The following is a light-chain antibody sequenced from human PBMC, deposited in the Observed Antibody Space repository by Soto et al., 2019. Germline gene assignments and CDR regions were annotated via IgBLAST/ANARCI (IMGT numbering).Light chain of an antibody. J-gene: IGLJ1*01. V-gene: IGLV2-8*01. CDR3: NSYATSNTLI. Sequence: QSVLTQPPSASGSLGQSVTIPCTGTSSDVGRYNYVSWYQQHPGKVPKLLIYEVSNRPSGVPDRFSGSKSGNTASLTVSGLQPEDEADYYCNSYATSNTLIFGTGTQVTV. CDR1: SSDVGRYNY. CDR2: EVS.